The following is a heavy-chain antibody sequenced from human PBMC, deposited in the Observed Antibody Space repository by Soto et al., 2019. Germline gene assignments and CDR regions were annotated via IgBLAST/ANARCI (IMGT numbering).Heavy chain of an antibody. CDR2: IYYSGST. CDR3: ARTLFGWGIWFDP. J-gene: IGHJ5*02. Sequence: PSETLSLTCTVSGGSISRGDYYWSWIRQPPGKGLEWIGYIYYSGSTYYNPSLKSRVTISVDTSKNQFSLKLSSVTAADTAVYYCARTLFGWGIWFDPWGQGTLVTVSS. V-gene: IGHV4-30-4*02. CDR1: GGSISRGDYY. D-gene: IGHD3-10*02.